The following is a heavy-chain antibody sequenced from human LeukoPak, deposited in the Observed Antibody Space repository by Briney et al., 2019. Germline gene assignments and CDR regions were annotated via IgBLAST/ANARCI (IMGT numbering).Heavy chain of an antibody. Sequence: SETLSLTCTVSGYSISSGYYWGWIRQPPGKGLEWIGEINHSGSTNYNPSLKSRVTISVDTSKNQFSLKLSSVTAADTAVYYCARRGGYSYGNWFDPWGQGTLVTVSS. CDR1: GYSISSGYY. CDR2: INHSGST. V-gene: IGHV4-38-2*02. CDR3: ARRGGYSYGNWFDP. J-gene: IGHJ5*02. D-gene: IGHD5-18*01.